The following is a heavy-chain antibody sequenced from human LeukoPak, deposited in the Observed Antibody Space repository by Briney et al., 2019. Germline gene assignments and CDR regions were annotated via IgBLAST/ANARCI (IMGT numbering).Heavy chain of an antibody. J-gene: IGHJ4*02. V-gene: IGHV3-23*01. D-gene: IGHD3-3*01. CDR1: GFTFNDYT. CDR2: ISGSGGSR. CDR3: AKVLRFLEWLPRRDY. Sequence: GGSLRLSCAGLGFTFNDYTMTWVRQTPEKGLQWVSGISGSGGSRYYAESVKGRFTISRDNSKNTLYLQMNSLRAEDTAVYYCAKVLRFLEWLPRRDYWGQGTLVTVSS.